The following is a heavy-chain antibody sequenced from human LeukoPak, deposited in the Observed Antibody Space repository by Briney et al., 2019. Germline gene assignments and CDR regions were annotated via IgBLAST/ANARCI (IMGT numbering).Heavy chain of an antibody. CDR2: ISSSSSYI. CDR1: GFTFSSYS. CDR3: ARRITAASTYYFDY. Sequence: PGGSLRLSCAASGFTFSSYSMNWVRQAPGKGLEWVSSISSSSSYIYYADSVKGRFTISRDNSKNTLYLQMNSLRAEDAAVYYCARRITAASTYYFDYWGQGTLVPVSS. D-gene: IGHD6-25*01. V-gene: IGHV3-21*04. J-gene: IGHJ4*02.